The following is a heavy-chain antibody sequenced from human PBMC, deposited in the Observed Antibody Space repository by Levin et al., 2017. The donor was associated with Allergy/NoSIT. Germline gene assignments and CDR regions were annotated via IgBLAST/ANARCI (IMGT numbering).Heavy chain of an antibody. D-gene: IGHD1-26*01. CDR2: ISGSGGST. CDR3: AKIAGVGATPRTKQLDY. Sequence: GESLKISCAASGFTFSSYAMSWVRQAPGKGLEWVSAISGSGGSTYYADSVKGRFTISRDNSKNTLYLQMNSLRAEDTAVYYCAKIAGVGATPRTKQLDYWGQGTLVTVSS. CDR1: GFTFSSYA. J-gene: IGHJ4*02. V-gene: IGHV3-23*01.